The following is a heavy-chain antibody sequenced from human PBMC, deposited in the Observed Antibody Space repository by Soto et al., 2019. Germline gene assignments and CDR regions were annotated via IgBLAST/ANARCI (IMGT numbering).Heavy chain of an antibody. CDR3: ARDAQTGDY. CDR1: GFAFSTYS. CDR2: ISGSSSHM. Sequence: GGSLRLSCVVSGFAFSTYSMNWVRQAPGKGLEWVSSISGSSSHMYYADSVKGRFTISRDNAKNSLYLQMNSLRAEDTAVYYCARDAQTGDYWGQGTLVTVSS. J-gene: IGHJ4*02. V-gene: IGHV3-21*06.